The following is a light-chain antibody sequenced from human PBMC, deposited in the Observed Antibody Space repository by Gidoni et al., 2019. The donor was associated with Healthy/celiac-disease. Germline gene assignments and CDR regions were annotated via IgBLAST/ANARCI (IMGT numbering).Light chain of an antibody. CDR3: QQYGSSPMYT. CDR1: QSVSSSY. Sequence: EIVLTQSPGTLSLSPGERATLSCRASQSVSSSYLAWYQQKPGQAPSLLIYGASSRATGIPDRFSGSGSGTDFTLTISRLEPEDFAVYYCQQYGSSPMYTFGQXTKLEIK. CDR2: GAS. V-gene: IGKV3-20*01. J-gene: IGKJ2*01.